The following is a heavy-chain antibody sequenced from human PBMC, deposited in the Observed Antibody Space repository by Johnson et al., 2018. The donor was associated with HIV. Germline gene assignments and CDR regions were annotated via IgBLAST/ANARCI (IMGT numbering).Heavy chain of an antibody. V-gene: IGHV3-9*01. J-gene: IGHJ3*02. Sequence: VQLVESGGGLVEPGRSLRLSCAASGFSFDDYAMHWIRKTPGKGLEWVSGIRWTSGSVIYVDSVKGRFTISRANAKNSLYLQMNSLSADDTALYYCARGLAYCGGDCSNAFDIWGQGTMVTGSS. CDR2: IRWTSGSV. CDR3: ARGLAYCGGDCSNAFDI. D-gene: IGHD2-21*02. CDR1: GFSFDDYA.